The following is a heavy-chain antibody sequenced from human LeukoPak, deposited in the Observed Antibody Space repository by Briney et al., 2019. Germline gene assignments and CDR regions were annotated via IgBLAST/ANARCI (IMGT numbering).Heavy chain of an antibody. J-gene: IGHJ4*02. CDR2: IRYDGSNK. CDR1: GFTFSNYG. D-gene: IGHD3-10*01. V-gene: IGHV3-30*02. CDR3: AKDDYYGSGSYFDY. Sequence: PGGSLRLSCSASGFTFSNYGIHWVRQAPGEGLEWVAFIRYDGSNKYYADSVKGRFTISRDNSKNTLYLQMNSLRAEDTAVYYCAKDDYYGSGSYFDYWGQGTLVTVSS.